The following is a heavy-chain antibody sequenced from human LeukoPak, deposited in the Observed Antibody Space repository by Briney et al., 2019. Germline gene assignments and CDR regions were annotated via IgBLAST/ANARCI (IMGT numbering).Heavy chain of an antibody. J-gene: IGHJ4*02. Sequence: GGSLRLSCAASGFTFSGYAMSWVRQAPGKGLEWVSAISGSGGSTYYADSVKGRFTISRDNSKNTLYLQMNSLRAEDTAVYYCAKAREGSSGSYKTRYFDYWGQGTLVTVSS. D-gene: IGHD3-10*01. CDR2: ISGSGGST. CDR1: GFTFSGYA. V-gene: IGHV3-23*01. CDR3: AKAREGSSGSYKTRYFDY.